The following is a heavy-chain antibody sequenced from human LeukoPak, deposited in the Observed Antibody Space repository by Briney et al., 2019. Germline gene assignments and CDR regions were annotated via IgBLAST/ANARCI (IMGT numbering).Heavy chain of an antibody. CDR2: ISAHNANT. CDR3: ARGFRGVLPFDY. CDR1: GYSFSSYG. V-gene: IGHV1-18*01. J-gene: IGHJ4*02. D-gene: IGHD3-10*01. Sequence: ASVKVSCTAPGYSFSSYGVSWIRQAPGQGLEWMGWISAHNANTNYAQKFQGRVTMTTDTATSTTYMELRSLRSDDTAVYYCARGFRGVLPFDYWGQGTLVTVSS.